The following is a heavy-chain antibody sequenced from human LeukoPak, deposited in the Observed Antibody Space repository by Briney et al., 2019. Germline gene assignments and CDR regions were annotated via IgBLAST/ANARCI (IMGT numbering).Heavy chain of an antibody. CDR1: GYTFTGYG. V-gene: IGHV1-18*01. CDR2: ISAYNGNT. D-gene: IGHD3-3*01. CDR3: ARTGGFGVVTMYYLDY. J-gene: IGHJ4*02. Sequence: ASVKVSCKASGYTFTGYGISWVRQAPGQGLEWMGWISAYNGNTNYAQKLQGRVTMTTGTSTSTAYMELRSLRSDDTAVYYCARTGGFGVVTMYYLDYWGQGTLVTVSS.